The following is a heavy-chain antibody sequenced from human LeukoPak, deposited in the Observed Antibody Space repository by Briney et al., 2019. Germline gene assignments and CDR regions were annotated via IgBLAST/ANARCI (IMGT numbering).Heavy chain of an antibody. CDR1: GFTFSGYG. J-gene: IGHJ5*02. CDR3: ARGWELDP. D-gene: IGHD1-26*01. Sequence: GGSLRLSCAASGFTFSGYGMHWVRQAPGKGLEWVAVISYDGSNKYYADSVKGRFTISRDNSKNTLYLQMNSLRAEDTAVYYCARGWELDPWGQGTLVTVSS. CDR2: ISYDGSNK. V-gene: IGHV3-30*03.